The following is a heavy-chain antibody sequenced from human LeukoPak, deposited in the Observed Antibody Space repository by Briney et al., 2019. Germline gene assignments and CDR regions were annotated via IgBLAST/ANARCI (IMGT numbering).Heavy chain of an antibody. Sequence: GASVTVSFKATGYTFSDYYMHWVRQAPGQGLEWMGWVVPNSGVTNYAQKFQGRVTMTRDTSISTAYMELSRVTSGDSAIYFCARGSVVLGLDVWGQGTTVTVSS. CDR2: VVPNSGVT. CDR3: ARGSVVLGLDV. CDR1: GYTFSDYY. V-gene: IGHV1-2*02. J-gene: IGHJ6*02. D-gene: IGHD2-21*01.